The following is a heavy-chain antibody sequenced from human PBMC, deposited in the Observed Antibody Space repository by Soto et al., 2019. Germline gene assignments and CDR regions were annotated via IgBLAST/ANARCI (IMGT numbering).Heavy chain of an antibody. D-gene: IGHD1-26*01. Sequence: QVQLQESGPGLVKPSQTLSLTCTVSGGSVSSGGYYWSWIRQPPGKGLEWMGYISYSGNTFYNPSIKSRVTISIDTSKNQFSLKLRSVTAADTALFYCARVSDYVYFFDNWGQGTLVTVSS. CDR2: ISYSGNT. V-gene: IGHV4-31*03. CDR3: ARVSDYVYFFDN. J-gene: IGHJ4*02. CDR1: GGSVSSGGYY.